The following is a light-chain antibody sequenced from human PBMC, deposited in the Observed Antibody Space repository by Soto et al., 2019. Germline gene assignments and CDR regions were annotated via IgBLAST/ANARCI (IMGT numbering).Light chain of an antibody. V-gene: IGKV3-20*01. Sequence: EIVLTQSPGTLSLSPGERATLSCRASQSVSSSYLAWYQQKPGQAPRLLIYSVSSRATGIPDRFSGSGSGTDFTLTVSRVEPEDFAVYYCQQXGSSLLTLGGGTKVDIK. J-gene: IGKJ4*01. CDR2: SVS. CDR3: QQXGSSLLT. CDR1: QSVSSSY.